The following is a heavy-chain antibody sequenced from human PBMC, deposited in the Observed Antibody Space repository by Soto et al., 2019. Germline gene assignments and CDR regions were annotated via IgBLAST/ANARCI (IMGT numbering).Heavy chain of an antibody. CDR1: GGTFSNHA. CDR2: IIPIFTTT. V-gene: IGHV1-69*12. J-gene: IGHJ3*02. D-gene: IGHD6-13*01. Sequence: QVHLVQSGAEVKKPGSSVKVSCKAPGGTFSNHAINWVRQAPGQGLEWMGRIIPIFTTTNYAQKFQGRVTTTADESTITSYVELSSLKHDDTAVYYCAREVAADGTFREDVFDIWGQGTLVTVSS. CDR3: AREVAADGTFREDVFDI.